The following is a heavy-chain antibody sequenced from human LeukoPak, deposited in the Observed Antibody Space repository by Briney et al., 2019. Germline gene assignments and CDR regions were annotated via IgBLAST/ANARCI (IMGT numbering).Heavy chain of an antibody. V-gene: IGHV3-74*01. J-gene: IGHJ4*02. CDR1: GFTFIRYW. Sequence: GGSLRLSCAASGFTFIRYWMHWGRQAPGGGLVWVSHINSDGSTTTYADSVKGRFTISRDNAQNTLYLQMNSLRAEDTAVYYCANINIGDSWGQGTLVTVSS. CDR2: INSDGSTT. CDR3: ANINIGDS.